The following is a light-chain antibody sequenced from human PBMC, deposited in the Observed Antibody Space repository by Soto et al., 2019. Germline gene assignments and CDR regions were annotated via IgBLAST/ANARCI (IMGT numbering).Light chain of an antibody. J-gene: IGKJ2*01. V-gene: IGKV3-20*01. CDR2: GAS. CDR1: QSVSSSY. CDR3: QQNGSSPLYT. Sequence: EIVLTQSPGTLSLSPGEIATLSCRASQSVSSSYLAWYQQKPGQAPRLLIYGASSRATGIPYRFSGSGSGTDFTLTISRLEPEDFAVYYCQQNGSSPLYTFGQGTKLEIK.